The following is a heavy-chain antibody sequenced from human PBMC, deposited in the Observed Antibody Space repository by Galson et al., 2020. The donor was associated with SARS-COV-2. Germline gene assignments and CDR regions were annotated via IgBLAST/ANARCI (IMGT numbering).Heavy chain of an antibody. D-gene: IGHD3-10*01. CDR1: GFTFSSYG. V-gene: IGHV3-33*01. CDR3: ARDSTAPELWFGELLWHYYYGMDV. Sequence: GESLRLSCVASGFTFSSYGMHWVRQAPGKGLEWVAVIWYDGSSKYYADTVKGRFTISRDNSKNTLNLQMNSLRAEDTAVYYCARDSTAPELWFGELLWHYYYGMDVWGQGTTVTVSS. J-gene: IGHJ6*02. CDR2: IWYDGSSK.